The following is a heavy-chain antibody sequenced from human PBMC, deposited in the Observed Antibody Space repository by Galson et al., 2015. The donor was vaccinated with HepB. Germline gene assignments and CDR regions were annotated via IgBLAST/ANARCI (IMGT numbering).Heavy chain of an antibody. CDR1: GFTVSSNY. V-gene: IGHV3-23*01. Sequence: SLRLSCAASGFTVSSNYMTWVRQPPGKGLEWVSSISGGGGNTFYSESVKGRFTISRDNSKNTLFLQMNSLRADDTAVYSCAKSLRHYPYDMDVWGPGTTVSVSS. CDR2: ISGGGGNT. D-gene: IGHD1-26*01. J-gene: IGHJ6*02. CDR3: AKSLRHYPYDMDV.